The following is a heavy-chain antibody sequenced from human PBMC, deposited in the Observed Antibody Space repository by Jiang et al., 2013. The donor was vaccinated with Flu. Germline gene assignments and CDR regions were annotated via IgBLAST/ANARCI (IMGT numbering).Heavy chain of an antibody. CDR1: GGSISSGSYY. D-gene: IGHD6-19*01. CDR2: IYTSGST. Sequence: GSGLVKPSQTLSLTCTVSGGSISSGSYYWNWIRQPAGKVLEWIGRIYTSGSTNYNPSLKSRVTISVDTSKNQFSLKLSSVTAADTAIYYCARDPGYSSSLVWFDPWGQGTLVTVSS. J-gene: IGHJ5*02. CDR3: ARDPGYSSSLVWFDP. V-gene: IGHV4-61*02.